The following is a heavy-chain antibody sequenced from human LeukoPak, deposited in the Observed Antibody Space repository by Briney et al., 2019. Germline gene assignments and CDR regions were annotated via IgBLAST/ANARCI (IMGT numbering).Heavy chain of an antibody. CDR2: ISGSGGST. CDR3: AKDREAAGLFDY. Sequence: GGSLRLSCAASGFTVSSNYMSWVRQAPGKGLEWVSAISGSGGSTYHADSVKGRFTISRDNSKNTLYLQMNSLRAEDMAVYYCAKDREAAGLFDYWGQGTLVTVSS. V-gene: IGHV3-23*01. J-gene: IGHJ4*02. D-gene: IGHD6-13*01. CDR1: GFTVSSNY.